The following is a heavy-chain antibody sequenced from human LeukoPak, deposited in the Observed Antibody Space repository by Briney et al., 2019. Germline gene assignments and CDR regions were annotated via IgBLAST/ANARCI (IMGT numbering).Heavy chain of an antibody. CDR3: ARDNSPQLTYMDV. Sequence: GGSLRLSCAASGFTFSSYEMNWVRQAPGKGLEWVSYISSSGSTIYYADSVKGRFTISRDNAKNSLYLQMNSLRAEDTAVHYCARDNSPQLTYMDVWGKGTTVTISS. CDR1: GFTFSSYE. V-gene: IGHV3-48*03. J-gene: IGHJ6*03. CDR2: ISSSGSTI. D-gene: IGHD2-2*01.